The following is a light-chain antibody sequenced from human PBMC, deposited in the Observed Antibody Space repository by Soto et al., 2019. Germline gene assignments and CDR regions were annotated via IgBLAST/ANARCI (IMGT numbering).Light chain of an antibody. Sequence: DIVMTQSPDSLAVSLGEGATIKCKSSQTIFYSSNNKNYVAWYQQKSGQPPKLLIYWASMRESGVPDRFSGSGSETDFTLTISSLQAEDGAVYYCQQYDSAPYTFGQGTKLEIK. CDR2: WAS. CDR3: QQYDSAPYT. J-gene: IGKJ2*01. V-gene: IGKV4-1*01. CDR1: QTIFYSSNNKNY.